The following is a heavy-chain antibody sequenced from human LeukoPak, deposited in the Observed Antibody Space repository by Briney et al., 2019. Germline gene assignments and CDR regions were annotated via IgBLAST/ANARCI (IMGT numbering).Heavy chain of an antibody. V-gene: IGHV3-23*01. CDR2: IRGSGDTT. CDR1: GFTFSNYA. Sequence: GGSLRLSCAASGFTFSNYAMSWVRQAPGKGLEWVSTIRGSGDTTYYADSVQGRFTISRDNAKNSLYLQMNSLRAEDTAVYYCARDRSDYYDSSGYKPLDYWGRGTLVTVSS. CDR3: ARDRSDYYDSSGYKPLDY. J-gene: IGHJ4*02. D-gene: IGHD3-22*01.